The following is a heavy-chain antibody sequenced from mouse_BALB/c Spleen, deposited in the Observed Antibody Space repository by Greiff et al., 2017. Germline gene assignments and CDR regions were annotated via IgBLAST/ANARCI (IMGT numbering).Heavy chain of an antibody. CDR1: GYTFTDYY. J-gene: IGHJ4*01. CDR3: ARSPYAGGYAMDY. CDR2: IYPGSGNT. V-gene: IGHV1-84*02. Sequence: VQLVESGPELVKPGASVKISCKASGYTFTDYYINWVKQKPGQGLEWIGWIYPGSGNTKYNEKFKGKATLTVDTSSSTAYMQLSGLTSEDTAVYFCARSPYAGGYAMDYWGQGTSVTVSS. D-gene: IGHD6-5*01.